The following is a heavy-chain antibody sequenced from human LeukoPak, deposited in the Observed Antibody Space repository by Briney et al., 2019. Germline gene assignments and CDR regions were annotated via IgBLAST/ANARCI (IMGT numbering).Heavy chain of an antibody. CDR2: INPNSGGT. CDR1: GYTFTGYY. D-gene: IGHD2-2*02. Sequence: ASVKVSCKASGYTFTGYYMHWVRQAPGQGLEWMGWINPNSGGTNYAQKFQGRVTMTRDTSISTAYMELSRLRSDDTAVYYCARGLGRRYCSSTSCYRNDAFDIWGQGTMVTVSS. V-gene: IGHV1-2*02. CDR3: ARGLGRRYCSSTSCYRNDAFDI. J-gene: IGHJ3*02.